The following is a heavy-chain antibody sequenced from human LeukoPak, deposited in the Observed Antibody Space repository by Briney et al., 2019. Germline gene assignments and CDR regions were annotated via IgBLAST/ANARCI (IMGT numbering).Heavy chain of an antibody. D-gene: IGHD5-18*01. Sequence: SETLSLTCTVSGGSISSYYWSWIRQPPGKGLEWIGYIYYSGSTNYNPSLKSRVTISVDTSKNQFSLKLSSVTAADTAVYYCARIEASRGYSYGSAYYFDYWGQGTLVTVSS. CDR3: ARIEASRGYSYGSAYYFDY. J-gene: IGHJ4*02. CDR2: IYYSGST. CDR1: GGSISSYY. V-gene: IGHV4-59*01.